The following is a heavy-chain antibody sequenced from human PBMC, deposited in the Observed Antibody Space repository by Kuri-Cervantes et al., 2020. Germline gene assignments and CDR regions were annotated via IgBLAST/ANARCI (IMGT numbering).Heavy chain of an antibody. CDR2: ISWNSGSI. CDR3: ARIWSTVGYYYYYMDV. Sequence: SLKISCAASGFTFDDYAMHWVRQAPGKGLEWVSGISWNSGSIGYADSVKGRFTISRDNAKNSLYLQMNSLRAEDTAVYYCARIWSTVGYYYYYMDVWGKGTTVTVSS. CDR1: GFTFDDYA. J-gene: IGHJ6*03. D-gene: IGHD2/OR15-2a*01. V-gene: IGHV3-9*01.